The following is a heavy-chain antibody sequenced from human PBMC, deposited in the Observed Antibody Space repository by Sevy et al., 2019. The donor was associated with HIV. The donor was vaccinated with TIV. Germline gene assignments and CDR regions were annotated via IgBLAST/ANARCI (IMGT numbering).Heavy chain of an antibody. CDR3: ARVSGAVPVADY. Sequence: SETLSLNCAVSGYSISSGYYWGWIRQPPGKGLKWIGRINDFGSTNYNPSLKNRVTISVDTSKNQFSLKLNSVTAADTAVYYCARVSGAVPVADYWGQGTLVTVSS. J-gene: IGHJ4*02. CDR1: GYSISSGYY. D-gene: IGHD2-2*01. CDR2: INDFGST. V-gene: IGHV4-38-2*01.